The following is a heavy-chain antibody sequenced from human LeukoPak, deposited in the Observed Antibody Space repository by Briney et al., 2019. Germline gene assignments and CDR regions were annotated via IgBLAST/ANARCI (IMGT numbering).Heavy chain of an antibody. Sequence: GGSLRLSCAASGFTFSSYSMNWVRQAPGKGLEWVSSISSSSSYIYYADSVKGRFTISSDNAKNSLYLQMNSLRAEDTAVYYCARSGKVVPAAQFDYWGQGTLVTVSS. D-gene: IGHD2-2*01. CDR1: GFTFSSYS. CDR3: ARSGKVVPAAQFDY. CDR2: ISSSSSYI. J-gene: IGHJ4*02. V-gene: IGHV3-21*01.